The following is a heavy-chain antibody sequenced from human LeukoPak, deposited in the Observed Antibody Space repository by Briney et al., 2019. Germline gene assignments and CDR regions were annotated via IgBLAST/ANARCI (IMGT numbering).Heavy chain of an antibody. J-gene: IGHJ4*02. Sequence: ASVKVSCKASGGTFSSYAISWVRQAPRQGLEWMGGIIPIFGTANYAQKFQGRVTITADESTSTAYMELSSLRSEDTAVYYCARTSGYSYGREVDYWGQGTLVTVSS. CDR3: ARTSGYSYGREVDY. D-gene: IGHD5-18*01. CDR1: GGTFSSYA. CDR2: IIPIFGTA. V-gene: IGHV1-69*13.